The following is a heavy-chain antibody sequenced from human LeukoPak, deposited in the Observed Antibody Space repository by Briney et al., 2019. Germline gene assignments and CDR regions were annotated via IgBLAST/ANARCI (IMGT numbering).Heavy chain of an antibody. CDR2: MNTNSGNT. J-gene: IGHJ6*02. CDR1: GYTFTSYD. D-gene: IGHD6-6*01. CDR3: ARGDEYSSSSVSYYGMDV. Sequence: GASVRVSCTASGYTFTSYDINWVRQAPGQGLEWMGWMNTNSGNTDYAQKFQGRVTITRNTSISTAYMELSSLRSEDTAVYYCARGDEYSSSSVSYYGMDVWGQGTTVTVSS. V-gene: IGHV1-8*01.